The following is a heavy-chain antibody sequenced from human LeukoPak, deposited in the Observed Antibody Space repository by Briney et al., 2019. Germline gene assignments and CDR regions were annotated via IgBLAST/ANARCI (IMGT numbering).Heavy chain of an antibody. CDR2: TSGNDVKT. D-gene: IGHD6-19*01. CDR1: GFIFSTYA. J-gene: IGHJ4*02. Sequence: GGSLRLSCAASGFIFSTYALSWVRQAPGKGLEWVSATSGNDVKTYYADSVKGRFTISRDNSKNTLYLQMNSLRAEDTAVYYCAKDAGWPFDYWGQGTLVTVSS. V-gene: IGHV3-23*01. CDR3: AKDAGWPFDY.